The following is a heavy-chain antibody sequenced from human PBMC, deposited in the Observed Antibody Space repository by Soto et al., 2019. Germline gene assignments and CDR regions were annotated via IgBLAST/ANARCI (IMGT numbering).Heavy chain of an antibody. CDR1: GFTFSTYS. D-gene: IGHD3-10*01. CDR2: LSSSSSYI. Sequence: GGSLRLSCAASGFTFSTYSMNWVRQAPGKGLEWVSSLSSSSSYIYYADSVKGRFTTSRDNAKNSLYLQMNSLRAEDTAVYYCARYPPHDYCSGSQPQYYSYYGMDVWGQGTTVTVSS. J-gene: IGHJ6*02. CDR3: ARYPPHDYCSGSQPQYYSYYGMDV. V-gene: IGHV3-21*01.